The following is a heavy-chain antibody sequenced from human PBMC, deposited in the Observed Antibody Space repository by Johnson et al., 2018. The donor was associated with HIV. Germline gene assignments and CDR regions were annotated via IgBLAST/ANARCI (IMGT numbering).Heavy chain of an antibody. CDR1: GFTFSDYY. CDR3: GRATHYYDSGVYRGDGFDI. V-gene: IGHV3-11*01. Sequence: QVQLVESGGGLVKPGGSLRLSCAASGFTFSDYYMSWIRQAPGKGLEWVSYISSSGSTIYYADSVTGRFTISRDNAKNSLYLQMNSLRAEDTALYYCGRATHYYDSGVYRGDGFDIWGQGTMVIVSS. J-gene: IGHJ3*02. CDR2: ISSSGSTI. D-gene: IGHD3-22*01.